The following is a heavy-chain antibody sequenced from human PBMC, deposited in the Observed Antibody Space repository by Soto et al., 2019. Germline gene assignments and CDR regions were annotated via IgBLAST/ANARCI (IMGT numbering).Heavy chain of an antibody. V-gene: IGHV1-18*01. CDR1: GYTFTSNG. Sequence: QVQLVQSGAEVKKPGASVKVSCKASGYTFTSNGIIWVRQAPGQGLEWMGWINTYNGNTNYAQKLQGRVTMTTDPSTTTAYTDLRSLRSDDTAVYYCARDRSNYFDYWGQGTVVTVSS. CDR2: INTYNGNT. J-gene: IGHJ4*02. CDR3: ARDRSNYFDY.